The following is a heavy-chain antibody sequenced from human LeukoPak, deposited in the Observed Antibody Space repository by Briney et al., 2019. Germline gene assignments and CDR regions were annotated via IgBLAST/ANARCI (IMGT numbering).Heavy chain of an antibody. CDR2: IYYSGST. V-gene: IGHV4-59*12. Sequence: SETLSLTCTVSGGSISSYYWSWIRQPPGKGLEWIGYIYYSGSTNYNPSLKSRVTISVDTSKNQFSLNLTSVTAADTAVYFCARAPRAYCSTTGSCFQDYWGQGTLVTVSS. J-gene: IGHJ4*02. D-gene: IGHD2-2*01. CDR3: ARAPRAYCSTTGSCFQDY. CDR1: GGSISSYY.